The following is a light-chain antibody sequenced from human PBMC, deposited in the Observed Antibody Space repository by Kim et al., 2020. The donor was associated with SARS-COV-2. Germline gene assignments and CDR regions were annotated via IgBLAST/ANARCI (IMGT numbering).Light chain of an antibody. CDR3: SSYTSTNTHV. CDR1: RSDVAGYNY. V-gene: IGLV2-14*03. Sequence: GQPVAITCTGTRSDVAGYNYDYWYQQHPGKAPKFLIYDVSFRASGVSDRCSGSKSGNTASLTISGLQSEDEADYYCSSYTSTNTHVFGTGTKVTVL. J-gene: IGLJ1*01. CDR2: DVS.